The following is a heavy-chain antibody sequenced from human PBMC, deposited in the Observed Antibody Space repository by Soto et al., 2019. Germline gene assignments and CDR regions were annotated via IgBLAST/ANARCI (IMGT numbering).Heavy chain of an antibody. J-gene: IGHJ4*02. CDR3: ARTLASARQVDY. CDR2: MYTSGRT. V-gene: IGHV3-66*01. CDR1: GFTVSSNY. Sequence: EMQLVESGGGLVQPGGSLRLSCAVSGFTVSSNYMTWVRQPPGKGLEWVSIMYTSGRTYYGDSVKGRVTISRDNSKNTLYLHMNSLRVEDTAVYYCARTLASARQVDYWGQGTLVTVSS. D-gene: IGHD6-13*01.